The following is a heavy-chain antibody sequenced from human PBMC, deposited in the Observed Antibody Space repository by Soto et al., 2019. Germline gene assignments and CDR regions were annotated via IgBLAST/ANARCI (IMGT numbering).Heavy chain of an antibody. CDR3: ARIPEQPALGPWFAP. V-gene: IGHV1-46*01. CDR2: INPSDRST. Sequence: GASVKLSCKASGYTFSGYFMHWVRQAPGQGLEWVGVINPSDRSTSYAQNFQGRVTMTRDTSTSTVYMELPSMRSEDTAVYYCARIPEQPALGPWFAPWGKEPWSPSPQ. D-gene: IGHD2-21*01. J-gene: IGHJ5*01. CDR1: GYTFSGYF.